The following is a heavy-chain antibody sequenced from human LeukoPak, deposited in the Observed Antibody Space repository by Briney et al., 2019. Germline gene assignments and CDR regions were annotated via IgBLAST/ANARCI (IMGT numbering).Heavy chain of an antibody. J-gene: IGHJ4*02. CDR3: AKDGYDSSGYRTSFDY. CDR2: ISGSGGST. Sequence: GGSLRLSRAASGFTFSSYAMSWVRQAPGKGLEWVSAISGSGGSTYYADSVKGRFTISRDNSKNTLYLQMNSLRAEDTAVYYCAKDGYDSSGYRTSFDYWGQGTLVTVSS. V-gene: IGHV3-23*01. D-gene: IGHD3-22*01. CDR1: GFTFSSYA.